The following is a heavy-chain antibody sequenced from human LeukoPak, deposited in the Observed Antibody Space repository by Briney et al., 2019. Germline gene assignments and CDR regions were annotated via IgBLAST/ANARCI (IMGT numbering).Heavy chain of an antibody. CDR1: GYTFTSYY. CDR2: INPSGGST. J-gene: IGHJ4*02. CDR3: ASYDSSGYYFDY. V-gene: IGHV1-46*01. D-gene: IGHD3-22*01. Sequence: ASVKVSCKASGYTFTSYYMHWVRQAPGQGLEWMGIINPSGGSTSYAQKFQGRVTMTRDTSTSTVYMELSSLRSEDTAVYYCASYDSSGYYFDYWGQGTLVTVSS.